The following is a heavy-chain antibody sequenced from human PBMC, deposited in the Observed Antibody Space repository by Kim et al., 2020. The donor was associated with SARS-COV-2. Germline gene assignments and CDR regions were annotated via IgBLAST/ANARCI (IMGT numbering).Heavy chain of an antibody. Sequence: RKFPGRVAITRDTSASTAYMALSSLRSEDTAVYYCARARNMIVVVTAFDYWGQGTLVTVSS. D-gene: IGHD3-22*01. CDR3: ARARNMIVVVTAFDY. J-gene: IGHJ4*02. V-gene: IGHV1-3*01.